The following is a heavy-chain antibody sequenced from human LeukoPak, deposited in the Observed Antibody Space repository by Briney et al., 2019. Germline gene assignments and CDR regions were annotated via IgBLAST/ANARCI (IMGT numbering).Heavy chain of an antibody. CDR2: IRYDGSNK. J-gene: IGHJ4*02. CDR3: ARDSMFLAAALDY. Sequence: PGGSLRLSCAASGFTFSSYGMHWVRQAPGKGLEWVAFIRYDGSNKYYADSVKGRFTISRDNSKNTLYLQMNSLRAEDTAVYNCARDSMFLAAALDYWGQGTLVTVSS. V-gene: IGHV3-30*02. D-gene: IGHD6-13*01. CDR1: GFTFSSYG.